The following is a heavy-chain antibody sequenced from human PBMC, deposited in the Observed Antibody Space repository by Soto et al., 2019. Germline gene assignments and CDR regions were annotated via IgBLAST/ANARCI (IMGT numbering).Heavy chain of an antibody. V-gene: IGHV3-30*03. D-gene: IGHD3-22*01. J-gene: IGHJ4*02. CDR1: GFTFSSYG. CDR2: ISYDGSNK. Sequence: GGSLRLSCAASGFTFSSYGMHWVRQAPGKGLELVAVISYDGSNKYYADSVKGRFTISRDNSKNTLYLQMNSLRAEDTAVYYCASSVGTMIVVALWGQGTLVTVSS. CDR3: ASSVGTMIVVAL.